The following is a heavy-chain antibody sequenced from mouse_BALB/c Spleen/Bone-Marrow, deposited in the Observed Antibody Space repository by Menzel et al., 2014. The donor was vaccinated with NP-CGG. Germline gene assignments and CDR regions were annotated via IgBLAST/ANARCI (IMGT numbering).Heavy chain of an antibody. CDR1: GFTFSNYW. J-gene: IGHJ2*01. D-gene: IGHD1-1*01. CDR2: IRLKSNNYAT. Sequence: DVKLVESGGGLVQPGGSMKLSCVASGFTFSNYWMNWVRQSPEKGLEWVAEIRLKSNNYATHYAESVKGRFTISRDDSKSSVYLQMNNLRPEDTGIYYCTRSLRLFDYWGQGTTLTVSS. V-gene: IGHV6-6*02. CDR3: TRSLRLFDY.